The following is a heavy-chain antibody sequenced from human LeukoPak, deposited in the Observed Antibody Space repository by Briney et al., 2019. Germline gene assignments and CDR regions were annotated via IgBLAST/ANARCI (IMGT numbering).Heavy chain of an antibody. D-gene: IGHD1-26*01. CDR1: GYTLTELS. V-gene: IGHV1-24*01. CDR3: ATDHSVGVSTDAFDI. CDR2: FDPEDGET. J-gene: IGHJ3*02. Sequence: ASVKVSCKVSGYTLTELSMHRVRQAPGKGLEWMGGFDPEDGETIYAQKFQGRVTMTEDTSTDTAYMELSSLRSEDTAVYYCATDHSVGVSTDAFDIWGQGTMVTVSS.